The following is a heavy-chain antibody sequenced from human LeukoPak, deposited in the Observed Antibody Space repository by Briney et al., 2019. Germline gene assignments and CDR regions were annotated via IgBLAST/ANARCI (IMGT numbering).Heavy chain of an antibody. D-gene: IGHD3-9*01. CDR1: GGSISSSSYY. CDR2: IYYSGST. J-gene: IGHJ5*02. Sequence: SETLSLTCTVSGGSISSSSYYWGWIRQPPGKGLEWIGSIYYSGSTNYNPSLKSRVTISVDTSKNQFSLKLSSVTAADTAVYYCARVQTYYDILTGYYVGNWFDPWGQGTLVTVSS. V-gene: IGHV4-39*07. CDR3: ARVQTYYDILTGYYVGNWFDP.